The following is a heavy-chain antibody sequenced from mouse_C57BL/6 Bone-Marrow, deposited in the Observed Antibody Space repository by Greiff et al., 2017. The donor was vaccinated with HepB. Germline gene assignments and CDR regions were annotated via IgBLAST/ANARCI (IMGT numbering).Heavy chain of an antibody. CDR3: ARVDY. V-gene: IGHV5-4*03. CDR1: GFTFSSYA. Sequence: EVKLVESGGGLVKPGGSLKLSCAASGFTFSSYAMSWVRQTPEKRLEWVATISDGGSYTYYPDNVKGRFTISRDNAKNNLYLQMSHLKSEDTAMYYCARVDYWGQGTTLTVSS. CDR2: ISDGGSYT. J-gene: IGHJ2*01.